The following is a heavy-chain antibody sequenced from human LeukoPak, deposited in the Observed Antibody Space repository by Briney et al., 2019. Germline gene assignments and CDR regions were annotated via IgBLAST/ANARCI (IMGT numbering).Heavy chain of an antibody. V-gene: IGHV4-30-4*01. CDR1: GGSISSGDRY. CDR2: IYSTGNT. J-gene: IGHJ4*02. CDR3: ARDSYSYGYGGFDY. D-gene: IGHD5-18*01. Sequence: PPETLSLTCTVSGGSISSGDRYWSWIRQSPGKGLEWIGYIYSTGNTYYNPSLKSRVIISVDTSKNQFSLELSSVTAADTAVYYCARDSYSYGYGGFDYWGQGILVTVSS.